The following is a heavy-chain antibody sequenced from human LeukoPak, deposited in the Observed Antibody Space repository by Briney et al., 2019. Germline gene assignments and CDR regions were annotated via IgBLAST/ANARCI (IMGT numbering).Heavy chain of an antibody. CDR3: ASLSGAGTGT. CDR2: IYYSGST. D-gene: IGHD6-19*01. J-gene: IGHJ4*02. Sequence: SETLSLTCTVSGGSISSYYWSWIRQPPGKGLEWIGYIYYSGSTNYNPSLKSRVTISVDTSKNQFSLKLSSVTAADTAVYYCASLSGAGTGTWGQGTLVTVSS. V-gene: IGHV4-59*12. CDR1: GGSISSYY.